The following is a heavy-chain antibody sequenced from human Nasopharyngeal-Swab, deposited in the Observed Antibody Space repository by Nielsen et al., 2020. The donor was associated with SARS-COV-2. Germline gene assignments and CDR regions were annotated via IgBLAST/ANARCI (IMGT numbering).Heavy chain of an antibody. CDR1: GFTFSSYA. J-gene: IGHJ5*02. CDR2: ISGSGGST. D-gene: IGHD3-10*01. Sequence: GESLKISCAASGFTFSSYAMSWVRQAPGKGLEWVSAISGSGGSTYYADSVKGRFTISRDNAKNSLYLQMNSLRAEDTAVYYCARDPHYYGSRGGPWFDPWGQGTLVTVSS. CDR3: ARDPHYYGSRGGPWFDP. V-gene: IGHV3-23*01.